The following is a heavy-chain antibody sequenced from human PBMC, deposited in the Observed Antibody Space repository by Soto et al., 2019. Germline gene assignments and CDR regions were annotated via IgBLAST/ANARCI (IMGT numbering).Heavy chain of an antibody. J-gene: IGHJ5*02. CDR2: ISGTGITI. CDR3: ARARRDDSDFWSGTFHSSNGFDP. V-gene: IGHV3-48*02. CDR1: GFTFSSYS. D-gene: IGHD3-3*01. Sequence: EVQLVESGGGLVQPGGSLRLSCVGSGFTFSSYSMNWVRQAPGKGLEWVSYISGTGITISYPDSVKGRLTISIDNAKNSLFLVMDSLRDVDTAVYYCARARRDDSDFWSGTFHSSNGFDPWGQGTLVSVSS.